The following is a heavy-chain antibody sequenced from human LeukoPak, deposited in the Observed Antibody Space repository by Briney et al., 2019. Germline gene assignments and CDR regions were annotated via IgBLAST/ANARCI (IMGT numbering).Heavy chain of an antibody. Sequence: SGGSLRLSCAASGFTFSSYSMNWVRQAPGKGLEWVSSISSSSSYIYYADSVKGRFTISRDNAKTSLYLQMNSLRAEDTAVYYCARVPRYCSGGSCDGYWGQGTLVTVSS. CDR1: GFTFSSYS. D-gene: IGHD2-15*01. CDR2: ISSSSSYI. J-gene: IGHJ4*02. CDR3: ARVPRYCSGGSCDGY. V-gene: IGHV3-21*01.